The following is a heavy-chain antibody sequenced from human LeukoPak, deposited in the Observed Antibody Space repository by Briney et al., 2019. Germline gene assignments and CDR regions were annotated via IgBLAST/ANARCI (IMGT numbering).Heavy chain of an antibody. CDR2: INQDGTVE. CDR3: ARDCCASGSLDY. Sequence: GGSLRLSCAASGFSISNYWMNWVRQAPGEGLEWVANINQDGTVEHYVDSVKGRFTISRDNANNSLYLQMNTLRAEDTAVYYCARDCCASGSLDYWGQGALVTVSS. J-gene: IGHJ4*02. D-gene: IGHD3-10*01. CDR1: GFSISNYW. V-gene: IGHV3-7*04.